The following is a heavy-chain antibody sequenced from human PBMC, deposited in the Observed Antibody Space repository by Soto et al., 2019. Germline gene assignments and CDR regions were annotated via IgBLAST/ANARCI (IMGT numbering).Heavy chain of an antibody. D-gene: IGHD3-9*01. Sequence: QMQLLESGGGVVQPGRSLRLSCAASAFTFSDFAMHWVRQAPGKGLEWVAVMSSDGTTIYYAGSVKGRFTISRDNFKSTLYLQMNSLRPDDTAVYYCARAGFHFGMDVWGLGTTVTVS. V-gene: IGHV3-30-3*01. CDR2: MSSDGTTI. J-gene: IGHJ6*02. CDR3: ARAGFHFGMDV. CDR1: AFTFSDFA.